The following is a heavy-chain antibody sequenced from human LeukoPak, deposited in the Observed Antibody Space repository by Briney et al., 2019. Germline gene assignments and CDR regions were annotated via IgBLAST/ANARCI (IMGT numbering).Heavy chain of an antibody. CDR1: GGSFSGYY. D-gene: IGHD2-21*02. Sequence: SETLSLTCAVYGGSFSGYYWSWICQPPGKGPEWIGEINHSGSTNYNPSLKSRVTISVDTSKNQFSLKLSSVTAADTAVYYCARALYCGGDCYSGFDYWGQGTLVTVSS. CDR2: INHSGST. CDR3: ARALYCGGDCYSGFDY. V-gene: IGHV4-34*01. J-gene: IGHJ4*02.